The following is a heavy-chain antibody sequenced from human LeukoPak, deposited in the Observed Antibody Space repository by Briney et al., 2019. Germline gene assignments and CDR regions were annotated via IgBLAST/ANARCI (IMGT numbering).Heavy chain of an antibody. D-gene: IGHD3-10*01. V-gene: IGHV3-74*01. CDR3: ARATYYYGSGSRDAFDI. CDR1: GFTFSSYW. Sequence: GGSLGLSCAASGFTFSSYWMHWVRQAPGKGLVWVSRINSDGSSTSYADSVKGRFTISRDNAKNTLYLQMNSLRAEDTAVYYCARATYYYGSGSRDAFDIWGQGTMVTVSS. J-gene: IGHJ3*02. CDR2: INSDGSST.